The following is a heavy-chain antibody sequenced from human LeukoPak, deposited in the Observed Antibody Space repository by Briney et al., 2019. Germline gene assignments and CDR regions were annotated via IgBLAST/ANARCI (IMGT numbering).Heavy chain of an antibody. Sequence: GGSLRLSCAVSGFTFRNYLMHWVRQAPGQGLVWVSRINQDKTKAYADSVKGRSTVSRDNAKNMMYLQLNGLRAEDTAVYFCGRGGDGIDVWGQGTTVIVSS. CDR2: INQDKTKA. D-gene: IGHD5-24*01. V-gene: IGHV3-74*01. CDR3: GRGGDGIDV. CDR1: GFTFRNYL. J-gene: IGHJ3*01.